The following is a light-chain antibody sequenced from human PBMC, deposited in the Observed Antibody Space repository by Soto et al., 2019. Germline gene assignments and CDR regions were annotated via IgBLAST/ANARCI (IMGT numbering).Light chain of an antibody. V-gene: IGLV6-57*01. J-gene: IGLJ3*02. CDR3: QSYDATNQV. CDR1: SGSIASNY. Sequence: NFMLTQPHSVSVSPGKTVIISCTRSSGSIASNYVQWYQQRPGSSPTTVIYEDNQRPSGVPDPFSGSIDSSSNSASLTISGLETEDEADYYCQSYDATNQVFGGGTKLTVL. CDR2: EDN.